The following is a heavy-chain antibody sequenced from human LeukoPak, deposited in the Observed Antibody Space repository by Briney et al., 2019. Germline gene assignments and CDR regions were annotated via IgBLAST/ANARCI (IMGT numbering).Heavy chain of an antibody. Sequence: SETLSLTCNVSGGSISSYYWSWIRQPAGKGLEWIGRIYTSGSTNYNPSLKSRVTMSVDTSKNQFSLKLSSVTAADTAVYYCARDRGYYDSSGYYSDYFDYWGQGTLVTVSS. D-gene: IGHD3-22*01. CDR3: ARDRGYYDSSGYYSDYFDY. J-gene: IGHJ4*02. V-gene: IGHV4-4*07. CDR2: IYTSGST. CDR1: GGSISSYY.